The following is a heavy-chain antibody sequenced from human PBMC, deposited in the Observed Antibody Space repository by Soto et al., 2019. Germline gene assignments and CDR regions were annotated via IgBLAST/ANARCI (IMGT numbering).Heavy chain of an antibody. Sequence: SETLSLTCTVSGGSISSGDYYWSWIRQPPGKGLEWIGYIYYSGSTYYNPSLKGRVTISVDTSKNQFSLKLSSVTAADTAVYYCARDVEVAGGYYYGMDVWGQGTTVTVSS. CDR3: ARDVEVAGGYYYGMDV. D-gene: IGHD6-19*01. CDR2: IYYSGST. V-gene: IGHV4-30-4*01. J-gene: IGHJ6*02. CDR1: GGSISSGDYY.